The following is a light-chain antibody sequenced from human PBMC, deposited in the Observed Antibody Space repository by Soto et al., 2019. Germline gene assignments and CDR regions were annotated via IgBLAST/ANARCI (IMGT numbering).Light chain of an antibody. CDR2: AAY. CDR1: QSVDNY. Sequence: DIQMTQSPSSLSASVGDTVTLTCRASQSVDNYLKWYQHKPGKAHGLLIYAAYTLQSGVQSRFSASGSGTDFTLTIRSLQPEDFATYYCKQDLRPPLTFGPGTKVDIK. CDR3: KQDLRPPLT. J-gene: IGKJ3*01. V-gene: IGKV1-39*01.